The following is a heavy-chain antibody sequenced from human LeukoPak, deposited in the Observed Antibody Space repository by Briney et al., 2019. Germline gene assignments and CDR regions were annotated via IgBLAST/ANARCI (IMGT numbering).Heavy chain of an antibody. D-gene: IGHD1-26*01. CDR3: VTRISGVAY. Sequence: GGSLRLSCAASGFIFKNAWMTWVRQAPGKGLEWVGRVKSKTDGETTDYTAPVKGRFIVSRDDSKNTLFLEMNSLKTEDTAVYFCVTRISGVAYWGQGTLVTVSS. CDR1: GFIFKNAW. CDR2: VKSKTDGETT. V-gene: IGHV3-15*01. J-gene: IGHJ4*02.